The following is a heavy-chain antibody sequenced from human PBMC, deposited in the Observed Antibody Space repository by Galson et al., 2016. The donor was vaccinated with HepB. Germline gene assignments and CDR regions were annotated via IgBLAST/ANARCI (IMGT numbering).Heavy chain of an antibody. Sequence: LRLSCAASGFTFSSYAMNWVRQAPGKGLEWVTSISGSGGGTYYADSVKGRLTISRDNSKNTLYLQMNSLRAEDTAVYYCARDQGNYDYHGMDVWGQGTTVTVSS. CDR1: GFTFSSYA. CDR2: ISGSGGGT. CDR3: ARDQGNYDYHGMDV. J-gene: IGHJ6*02. V-gene: IGHV3-23*01.